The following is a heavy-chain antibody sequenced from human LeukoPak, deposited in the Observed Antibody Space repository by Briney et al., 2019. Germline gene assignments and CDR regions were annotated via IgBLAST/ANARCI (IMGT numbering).Heavy chain of an antibody. V-gene: IGHV3-23*01. D-gene: IGHD3-22*01. CDR3: AKAPGTMIVVVITT. CDR1: GFTFSSYA. J-gene: IGHJ4*02. Sequence: PGASLRLSCAASGFTFSSYAMSWVRQGPGKGLEWVSAISGSGGSTYYADSVKGRFTISRDNSKNTLYLQMNSLRAEDTAVYYCAKAPGTMIVVVITTWGQGTLVTVSS. CDR2: ISGSGGST.